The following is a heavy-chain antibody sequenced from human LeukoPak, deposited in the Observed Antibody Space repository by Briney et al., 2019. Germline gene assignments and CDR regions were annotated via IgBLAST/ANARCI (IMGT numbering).Heavy chain of an antibody. J-gene: IGHJ4*02. CDR1: GGSISSSY. CDR3: ARVGLGYDSSGYIDY. D-gene: IGHD3-22*01. Sequence: SETLSLTCTVSGGSISSSYWSWIRQPPGKGLEWIGYIYYSGNTNYNPSLKSRVTISVDTSKNQFSLKLTSVTAADTAVYYCARVGLGYDSSGYIDYWGQGTLVTVSS. CDR2: IYYSGNT. V-gene: IGHV4-59*01.